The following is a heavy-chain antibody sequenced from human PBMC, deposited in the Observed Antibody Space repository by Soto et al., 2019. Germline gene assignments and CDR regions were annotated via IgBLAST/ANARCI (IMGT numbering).Heavy chain of an antibody. CDR1: VYGSSIYL. CDR3: SRVDPGETSPFDH. D-gene: IGHD3-10*01. J-gene: IGHJ4*02. CDR2: INPFDGSR. V-gene: IGHV1-46*03. Sequence: ASVKGARKGSVYGSSIYLIRRGRKAPGQGLEWMGWINPFDGSRMFAQSFQGRVTMTRDTSTSTVYMEVSSLRSEDTAVYYCSRVDPGETSPFDHWGQGTLVTVSS.